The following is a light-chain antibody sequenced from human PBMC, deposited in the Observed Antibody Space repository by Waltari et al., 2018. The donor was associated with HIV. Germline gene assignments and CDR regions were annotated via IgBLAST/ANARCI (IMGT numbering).Light chain of an antibody. CDR1: SSDVGGYNY. J-gene: IGLJ2*01. CDR2: EVS. CDR3: SSYTTSTTPVL. V-gene: IGLV2-14*01. Sequence: QSALTQPASVSGSPGQSITISCTGTSSDVGGYNYVSWYQQHPGKAPKLLISEVSNRPPGISNRFSGSKSGNTASLTISGLQTEDEADYYCSSYTTSTTPVLFGGGTKLTVV.